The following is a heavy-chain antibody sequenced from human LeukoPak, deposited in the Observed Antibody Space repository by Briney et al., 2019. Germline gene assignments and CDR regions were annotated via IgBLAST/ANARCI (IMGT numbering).Heavy chain of an antibody. Sequence: GASVKVSCKASGGTFSSYAISWVRQAPGQGLEWMGGIIPIFGTANYAQKFQGRVTITADESTSTVYMELSSLRSEDTAVYYCARPFDYGGNRIFDYWGQGTLVTVSS. V-gene: IGHV1-69*13. D-gene: IGHD4-23*01. CDR1: GGTFSSYA. CDR2: IIPIFGTA. CDR3: ARPFDYGGNRIFDY. J-gene: IGHJ4*02.